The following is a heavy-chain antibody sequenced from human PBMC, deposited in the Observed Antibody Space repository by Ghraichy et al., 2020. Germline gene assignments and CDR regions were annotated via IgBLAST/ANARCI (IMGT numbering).Heavy chain of an antibody. D-gene: IGHD1-1*01. CDR1: GFTFSNYW. J-gene: IGHJ4*02. Sequence: GGSLRLSCAASGFTFSNYWMDWVRQAPGKGLEWVANINPDGSAEYYVDSVKGRFTISRDNAKNSLYLQMNSLRAEDTAVYYCARDQNWSRDYWGQGTLVTVSS. CDR3: ARDQNWSRDY. CDR2: INPDGSAE. V-gene: IGHV3-7*01.